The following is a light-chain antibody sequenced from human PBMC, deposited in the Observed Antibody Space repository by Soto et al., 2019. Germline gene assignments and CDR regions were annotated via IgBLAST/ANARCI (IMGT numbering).Light chain of an antibody. CDR2: DVS. Sequence: DIQMTQSPSTLSASVGDKVKITLRNSQRISGWLAWHQQKPGKAPKLLIYDVSALKRGVPPRFSGSGSGTEFTLTISSLQTEDFATYYCKQYDSFSVTFGQGTKVDIK. CDR1: QRISGW. J-gene: IGKJ1*01. V-gene: IGKV1-5*01. CDR3: KQYDSFSVT.